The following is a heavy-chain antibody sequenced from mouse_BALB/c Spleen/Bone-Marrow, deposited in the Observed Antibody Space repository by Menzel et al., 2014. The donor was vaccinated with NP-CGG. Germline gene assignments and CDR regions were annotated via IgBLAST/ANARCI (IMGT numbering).Heavy chain of an antibody. CDR3: ARSEGIYYYGSSYALDC. CDR2: ISCYNGAT. Sequence: LVKAGASVKISCKASDYSFTDYYMHWVKQTHGKSLEWIGYISCYNGATSYNQKFKGKATFTVDTSSSTAYMQFSSLTSEDSAVYYCARSEGIYYYGSSYALDCWGQGTSVTVSS. D-gene: IGHD1-1*01. V-gene: IGHV1S34*01. J-gene: IGHJ4*01. CDR1: DYSFTDYY.